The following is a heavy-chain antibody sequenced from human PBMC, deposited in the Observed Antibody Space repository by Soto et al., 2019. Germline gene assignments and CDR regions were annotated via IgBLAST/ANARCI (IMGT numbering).Heavy chain of an antibody. CDR3: ARGNGYRYGYRYNYYYYYGMDV. D-gene: IGHD5-18*01. Sequence: ASVKVSCKASGYTFTSYDINWVRQATGQGLEWMGWMNPNSGNTGYAQKFRGRVTMTRNTSISTAYMELSSLRSEDTAVYYCARGNGYRYGYRYNYYYYYGMDVWGQGTTVTVSS. J-gene: IGHJ6*02. CDR1: GYTFTSYD. V-gene: IGHV1-8*01. CDR2: MNPNSGNT.